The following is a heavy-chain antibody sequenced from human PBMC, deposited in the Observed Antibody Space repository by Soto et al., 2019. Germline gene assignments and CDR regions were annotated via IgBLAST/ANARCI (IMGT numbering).Heavy chain of an antibody. CDR1: GYTFMNYG. V-gene: IGHV1-18*01. Sequence: QAQLVQSGAEVRKPGASVNVSCRTSGYTFMNYGVSWVRQAPGQGLVWMGWINTYNGQTNVAQNFQGRVTLSSDASARTVYIELMSLRSDDTAMYFCVRDVIWSATLIWGVVARSFDIWGQGTPVTVSS. CDR3: VRDVIWSATLIWGVVARSFDI. J-gene: IGHJ3*02. CDR2: INTYNGQT. D-gene: IGHD3-3*01.